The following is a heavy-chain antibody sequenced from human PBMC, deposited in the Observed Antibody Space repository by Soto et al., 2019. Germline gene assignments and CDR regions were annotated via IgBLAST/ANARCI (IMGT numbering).Heavy chain of an antibody. CDR2: ISSSSSYI. V-gene: IGHV3-21*01. D-gene: IGHD6-13*01. Sequence: GGSLRLSCAASGFTFSSYSMNWVRQAPGEGLEWVSSISSSSSYIYYADSVKGRFTISRDNAKNSLYLQMNSLRAEDTAVYYCARPDSSSYDAFDIWGQGTMVTVSS. CDR3: ARPDSSSYDAFDI. J-gene: IGHJ3*02. CDR1: GFTFSSYS.